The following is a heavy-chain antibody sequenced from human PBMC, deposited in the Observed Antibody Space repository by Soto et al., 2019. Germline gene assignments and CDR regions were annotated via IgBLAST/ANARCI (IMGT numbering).Heavy chain of an antibody. CDR3: VHPRSTVQIPPT. CDR2: ISSNGDST. V-gene: IGHV3-64D*06. Sequence: LRLSCPASGFTFSMFSMHWVRQAPGKGLEYVSGISSNGDSTYYADSVKGRFTISRDNSKNTLYLQMSSLRAVDTAVYYCVHPRSTVQIPPTWGQGTLVTVSS. J-gene: IGHJ5*02. CDR1: GFTFSMFS. D-gene: IGHD4-17*01.